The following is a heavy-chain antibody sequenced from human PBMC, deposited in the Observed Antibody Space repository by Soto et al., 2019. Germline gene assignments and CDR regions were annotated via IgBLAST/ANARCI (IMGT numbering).Heavy chain of an antibody. CDR1: GFSFDDYA. CDR3: ARILIIGTTRGSYFDY. V-gene: IGHV3-9*01. J-gene: IGHJ4*02. CDR2: LSWDGVVK. D-gene: IGHD1-20*01. Sequence: GGSLRLSCVASGFSFDDYAMHWVRQPPGKGLEWVSGLSWDGVVKAYADSVKGRFTISRDDAKNSLYLQMNGLRAEDTAVYYCARILIIGTTRGSYFDYWGQGTLVTVSS.